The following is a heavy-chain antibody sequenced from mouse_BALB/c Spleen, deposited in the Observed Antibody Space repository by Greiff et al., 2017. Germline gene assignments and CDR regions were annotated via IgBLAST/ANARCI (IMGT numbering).Heavy chain of an antibody. Sequence: QVHVKQSGAELVRPGTSVKISCKASGYAFTNYWLGWVKQRPGHGLEWIGDIYPGSGNTYYNEKFKGKATLTADKSSSTAYMQLSSLTSEDSAVYFCARKDYGTLDYWGQGTTLTVSS. J-gene: IGHJ2*01. CDR2: IYPGSGNT. D-gene: IGHD1-1*01. CDR1: GYAFTNYW. V-gene: IGHV1-63*01. CDR3: ARKDYGTLDY.